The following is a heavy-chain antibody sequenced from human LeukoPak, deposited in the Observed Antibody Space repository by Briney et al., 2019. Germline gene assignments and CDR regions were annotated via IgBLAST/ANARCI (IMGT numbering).Heavy chain of an antibody. Sequence: GGSLRLSCAAFGFTFSSYGMHWVRQAPGKGLEWVAVISYDGSNKYYADSVKGRFTISRDNSKNTLYLQMNSLRAEDTAVYYCAKGPQYYDILTGPLLFDPWGQGTLVTVSS. CDR1: GFTFSSYG. J-gene: IGHJ5*02. D-gene: IGHD3-9*01. CDR2: ISYDGSNK. V-gene: IGHV3-30*18. CDR3: AKGPQYYDILTGPLLFDP.